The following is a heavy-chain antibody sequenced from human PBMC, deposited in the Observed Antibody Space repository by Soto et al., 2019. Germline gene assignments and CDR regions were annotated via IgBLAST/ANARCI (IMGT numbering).Heavy chain of an antibody. CDR2: INTNTGNP. Sequence: ATAKVSCKASVYTFTSYAMNWVRQAPGQWLELMGWINTNTGNPTXAQGFTGRXXFSLDTSFSTSXLQICXLKSEDTAVYYCARAPCMDVCGKGTPVT. CDR1: VYTFTSYA. V-gene: IGHV7-4-1*01. J-gene: IGHJ6*04. CDR3: ARAPCMDV.